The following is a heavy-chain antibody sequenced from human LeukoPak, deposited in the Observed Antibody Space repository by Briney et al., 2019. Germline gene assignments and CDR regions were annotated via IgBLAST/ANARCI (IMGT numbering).Heavy chain of an antibody. CDR1: GFTFSSYW. D-gene: IGHD5-12*01. V-gene: IGHV3-74*01. Sequence: PGGSLRLSCSGSGFTFSSYWMHWVRQAPGKGLVWVSRINSDGSSTTYADSVKGRFTISRDNAKNTMYLQMNSLRVEDTAVYYRVQSSPTIDYWGQGTLVTVSS. J-gene: IGHJ4*02. CDR2: INSDGSST. CDR3: VQSSPTIDY.